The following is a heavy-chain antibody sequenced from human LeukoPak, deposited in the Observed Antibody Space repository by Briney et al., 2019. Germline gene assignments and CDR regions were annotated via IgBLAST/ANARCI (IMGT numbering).Heavy chain of an antibody. Sequence: ASVKVSCKTSGYIFTSYGITWVRQAPGQGLEWMGWISAYNGATDFAHNLQGRVTMTTDTSTTTVYMELRSLRSDDTAVYYCARCWSFDRVYCDYWGQGTLVTVSS. CDR1: GYIFTSYG. V-gene: IGHV1-18*01. J-gene: IGHJ4*02. CDR3: ARCWSFDRVYCDY. CDR2: ISAYNGAT.